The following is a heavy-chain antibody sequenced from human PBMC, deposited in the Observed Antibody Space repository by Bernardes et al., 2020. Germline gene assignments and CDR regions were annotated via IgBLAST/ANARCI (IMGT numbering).Heavy chain of an antibody. D-gene: IGHD6-13*01. J-gene: IGHJ4*02. Sequence: SEPLSLTCAVYGGSFSGYYWSWIRQPPGKGLEWIGEINHSGSTNYNPSLKSRVTISVDTSKNQFSLKLSSVTAADTAVYYCARGGRSSPFDYWGQGTLVTVSS. CDR2: INHSGST. CDR3: ARGGRSSPFDY. V-gene: IGHV4-34*01. CDR1: GGSFSGYY.